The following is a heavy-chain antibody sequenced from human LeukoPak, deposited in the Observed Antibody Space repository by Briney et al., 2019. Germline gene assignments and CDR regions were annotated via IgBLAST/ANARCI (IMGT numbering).Heavy chain of an antibody. D-gene: IGHD6-13*01. CDR3: ATQGVLDAFDI. V-gene: IGHV3-15*01. CDR1: GFTFSDAW. CDR2: IKSRADGGTP. Sequence: PGGSLRLSCAASGFTFSDAWMIWVRQAPGKGLEWVGRIKSRADGGTPDYAAPVTGRFTISRDDSNGTLFLQMNSLTTEDTAVYYCATQGVLDAFDIWGQGTMVIVSS. J-gene: IGHJ3*02.